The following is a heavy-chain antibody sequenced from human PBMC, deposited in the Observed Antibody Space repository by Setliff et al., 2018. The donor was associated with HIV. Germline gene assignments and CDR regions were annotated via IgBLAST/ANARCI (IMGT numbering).Heavy chain of an antibody. Sequence: PSETLSLTCIVSGDSINSGGYFWSWIRQPPGKGLEWIGEINHSGSTNYNPSLKSRVSISVATSKNQFSLKLTSVTAADTAVYYCATGITMAPDYWGQGSLVTVSS. V-gene: IGHV4-39*07. CDR2: INHSGST. J-gene: IGHJ4*02. CDR3: ATGITMAPDY. CDR1: GDSINSGGYF. D-gene: IGHD6-19*01.